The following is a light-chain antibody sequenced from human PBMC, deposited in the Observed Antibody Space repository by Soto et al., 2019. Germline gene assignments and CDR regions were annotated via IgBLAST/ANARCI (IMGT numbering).Light chain of an antibody. CDR3: PHANSFPLT. Sequence: DIQMTQSPSSVSASVGDRVTITCRARQGMSSLLAWYQPKPGKAPNLLIHTASSLQSGAPSRFSGSGSGTDFTLTISSLQPADFATYYCPHANSFPLTFGGGTKVEIK. V-gene: IGKV1-12*01. CDR2: TAS. CDR1: QGMSSL. J-gene: IGKJ4*01.